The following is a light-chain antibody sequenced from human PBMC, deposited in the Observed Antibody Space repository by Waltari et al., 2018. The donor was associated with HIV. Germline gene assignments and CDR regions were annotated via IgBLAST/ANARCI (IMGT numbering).Light chain of an antibody. CDR3: QETGT. Sequence: EIAVTQSPGTLSLSPGERATLSCRASQSVNSKYLAWYQQKPDQAPRLLIYAASTRATGIPGRLSGGGAGTDFTLTIDRLKSEDFAVYYCQETGTFGGGTKVEI. J-gene: IGKJ4*01. CDR1: QSVNSKY. V-gene: IGKV3-20*01. CDR2: AAS.